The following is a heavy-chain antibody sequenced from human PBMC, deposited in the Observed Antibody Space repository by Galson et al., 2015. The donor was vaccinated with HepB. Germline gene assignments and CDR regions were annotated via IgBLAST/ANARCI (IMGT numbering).Heavy chain of an antibody. CDR1: GFNFRRHG. Sequence: SLRLSCAASGFNFRRHGMHWVRQAPGKGLEWVAVISYDGISKYYADSVKGRFTISRDNSRNTVSLQLSDLRPDDTAIYYCAKDRVSYSEALEIWGQGTPVSVSS. CDR2: ISYDGISK. D-gene: IGHD3-10*01. CDR3: AKDRVSYSEALEI. V-gene: IGHV3-30*18. J-gene: IGHJ3*02.